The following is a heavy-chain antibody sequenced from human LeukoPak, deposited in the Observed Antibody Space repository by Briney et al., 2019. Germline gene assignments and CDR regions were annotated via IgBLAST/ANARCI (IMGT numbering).Heavy chain of an antibody. CDR2: INHSGST. V-gene: IGHV4-34*01. Sequence: SETLSLTCAVYGGSFSGYYWRWIRPPPGKGLEWIGEINHSGSTNYNPSLKSRVTISVDTSKNQFSLKLSSVTAADTAVYYCARGWYEGSWGQGTLVTVSS. CDR3: ARGWYEGS. CDR1: GGSFSGYY. D-gene: IGHD6-13*01. J-gene: IGHJ5*02.